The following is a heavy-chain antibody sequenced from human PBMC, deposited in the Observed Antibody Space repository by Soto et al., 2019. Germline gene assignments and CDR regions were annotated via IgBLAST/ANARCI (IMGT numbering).Heavy chain of an antibody. CDR1: GFTFSSYS. Sequence: EVQLVESGGGLVQPGGSLRLSCAASGFTFSSYSMNWVRQAPGKGLEWVSYISSSSSTIYYADSVKGRFTISRDNAKNSLYLQINSLRAEDTAVYYCAGIAAAGTNDYWCQGTLFTVSS. D-gene: IGHD6-13*01. CDR2: ISSSSSTI. V-gene: IGHV3-48*01. CDR3: AGIAAAGTNDY. J-gene: IGHJ4*02.